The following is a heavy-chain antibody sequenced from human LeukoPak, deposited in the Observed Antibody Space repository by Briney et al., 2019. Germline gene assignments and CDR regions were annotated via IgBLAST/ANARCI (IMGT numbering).Heavy chain of an antibody. CDR3: TRASDV. CDR2: ISYDGSYT. CDR1: GHLFNNYA. V-gene: IGHV3-30*04. J-gene: IGHJ6*01. Sequence: GGPQRLPCRDSGHLFNNYAEHGLRQAPGKGLEWVAAISYDGSYTYYRDSVRGRFTISRDNSKNTMYLQMNRLSAEETAMYYCTRASDVSGEGATVTVSS.